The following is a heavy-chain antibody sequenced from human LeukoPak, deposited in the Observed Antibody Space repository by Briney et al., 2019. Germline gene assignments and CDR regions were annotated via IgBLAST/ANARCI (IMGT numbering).Heavy chain of an antibody. CDR3: ARVTYLRPYQLDY. V-gene: IGHV1-18*01. J-gene: IGHJ4*02. CDR1: GYTFASYG. CDR2: ISLDSGNT. D-gene: IGHD2-2*01. Sequence: GASVKVSCKASGYTFASYGINWVRQAPGQGLEWMGWISLDSGNTGYAQRVQGRVTLTTDTSTSTAYMELRSLRSDDTAVYFCARVTYLRPYQLDYWGQGTLVSISS.